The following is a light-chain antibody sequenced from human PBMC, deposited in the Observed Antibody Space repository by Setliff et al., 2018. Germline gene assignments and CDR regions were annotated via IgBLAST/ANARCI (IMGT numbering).Light chain of an antibody. CDR1: SSDVGGYNY. Sequence: QSALAQPRSVSGSPGQSVTISCTGTSSDVGGYNYVSWYQQRPGKAPKLMIFDVSRRPSGVPDRFSGSKSGNTASLTISGLQAEDEADYYRNSYTGTTTPYVFGTGTKVTV. CDR2: DVS. V-gene: IGLV2-11*01. CDR3: NSYTGTTTPYV. J-gene: IGLJ1*01.